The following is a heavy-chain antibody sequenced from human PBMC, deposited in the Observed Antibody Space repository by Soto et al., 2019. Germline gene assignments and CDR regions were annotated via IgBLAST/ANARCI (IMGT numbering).Heavy chain of an antibody. V-gene: IGHV4-39*01. D-gene: IGHD6-19*01. J-gene: IGHJ4*02. CDR2: IYYSGST. CDR1: GGSISSSSYY. Sequence: QLQLQESGPGLVKPSETLSLTCTVSGGSISSSSYYWGWIRQPPGKGLEWIGSIYYSGSTYYNPSLKSRVXIXVXXSKNQFSLKLSSVTAADTAVYYCATQSVAALYFDYWGQGTLVTVSS. CDR3: ATQSVAALYFDY.